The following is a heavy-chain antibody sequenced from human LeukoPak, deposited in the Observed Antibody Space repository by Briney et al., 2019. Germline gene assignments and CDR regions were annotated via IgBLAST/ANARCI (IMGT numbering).Heavy chain of an antibody. CDR1: GFTFSSYN. CDR2: ISSSSSYI. V-gene: IGHV3-21*04. J-gene: IGHJ4*02. Sequence: GGSLRLSCAASGFTFSSYNMNWVRQAPGKGLEWVSSISSSSSYIYYADSMKGRFTISRDNAKNSLYLQMNSLRAEDTAVYYCAKMDDIVVVPAALDYWGQGTLVTVSS. CDR3: AKMDDIVVVPAALDY. D-gene: IGHD2-2*01.